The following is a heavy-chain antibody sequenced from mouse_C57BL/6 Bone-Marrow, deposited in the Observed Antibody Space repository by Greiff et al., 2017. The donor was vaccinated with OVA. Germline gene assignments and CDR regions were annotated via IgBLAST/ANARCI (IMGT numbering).Heavy chain of an antibody. V-gene: IGHV2-6-1*01. CDR2: IWSDGST. D-gene: IGHD3-2*02. CDR3: ARHPPTAQASYYYAMDY. Sequence: QVQLKESGPGLVAPSQSLSITCTVSGFSLTSYGVHWVRQPPGKGLEWLVVIWSDGSTTYNSALKSRLSISKDNSKSQVFLKMNSLQTDDTAMYYCARHPPTAQASYYYAMDYWGQGTSVTVSS. CDR1: GFSLTSYG. J-gene: IGHJ4*01.